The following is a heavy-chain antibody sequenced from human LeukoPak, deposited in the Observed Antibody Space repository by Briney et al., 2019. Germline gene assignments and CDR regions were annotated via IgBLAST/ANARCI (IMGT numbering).Heavy chain of an antibody. V-gene: IGHV4-34*01. CDR3: ARVRRYYDSSGYFGDYYYYGMDV. J-gene: IGHJ6*02. CDR2: INHSGST. CDR1: GGSFSGYY. Sequence: SETLSLTCAVYGGSFSGYYWSWIRQPPGKGLEWIGEINHSGSTNYNPSLKSRVTISVDTSKNQFSLKLSSVTAADTAVYYCARVRRYYDSSGYFGDYYYYGMDVWGQGTTVTVSS. D-gene: IGHD3-22*01.